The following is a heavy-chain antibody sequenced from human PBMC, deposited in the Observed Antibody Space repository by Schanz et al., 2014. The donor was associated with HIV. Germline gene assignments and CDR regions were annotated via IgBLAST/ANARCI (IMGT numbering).Heavy chain of an antibody. CDR3: AKVVRFAMVTAPYYFDS. V-gene: IGHV3-30*18. CDR1: GFSFDTFG. D-gene: IGHD2-15*01. J-gene: IGHJ4*02. CDR2: ISYDGRNK. Sequence: QVQLVESGGGVVQPGRSLRLSCAGSGFSFDTFGIHWVRQAPGKGLEWLAVISYDGRNKKFANSVKGRFTISRDNSKNTVYLQAKSLRPEDTAVYYCAKVVRFAMVTAPYYFDSWGQGTLVTVSS.